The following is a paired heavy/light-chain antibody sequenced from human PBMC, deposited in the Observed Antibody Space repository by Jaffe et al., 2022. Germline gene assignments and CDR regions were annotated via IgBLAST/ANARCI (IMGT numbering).Light chain of an antibody. CDR2: WAS. CDR3: QQYYSTPPA. J-gene: IGKJ5*01. V-gene: IGKV4-1*01. Sequence: DIVMTQSPDSLAVSLGERATINCKSSQSVLYSSNNKNYLAWYQQKPGQPPKLLIYWASTRESGVPDRFSGSGSGTDFTLTISSLQAEDVAVYYCQQYYSTPPAFGQGTRLEIK. CDR1: QSVLYSSNNKNY.
Heavy chain of an antibody. V-gene: IGHV1-18*01. CDR1: GYTFTSYG. CDR2: ISAYNGNT. D-gene: IGHD2-2*01. J-gene: IGHJ4*02. Sequence: QVQLVQSGAEVKKPGASVKVSCKASGYTFTSYGISWVRQAPGQGLEWMGWISAYNGNTNYAQKLQGRVTMTTDTSTSTAYMELRSLRSDDTAVYYCARSRSSTSCYAGFCQNDYWGQGTLVTVSS. CDR3: ARSRSSTSCYAGFCQNDY.